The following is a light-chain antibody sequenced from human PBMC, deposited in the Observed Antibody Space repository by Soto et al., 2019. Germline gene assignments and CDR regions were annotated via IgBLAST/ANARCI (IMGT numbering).Light chain of an antibody. CDR2: GAS. CDR1: QILLDSDDGNTY. J-gene: IGKJ1*01. V-gene: IGKV2-40*01. Sequence: DIVMTHTPLSLPVTPGDPASISCRSSQILLDSDDGNTYLDWYQQKPGQAPRLLIYGASSRATGIPDRFSGSGSGTDFTLTISRLEPEDLAVYYCHQYGSSPWKFGQGTKGDNK. CDR3: HQYGSSPWK.